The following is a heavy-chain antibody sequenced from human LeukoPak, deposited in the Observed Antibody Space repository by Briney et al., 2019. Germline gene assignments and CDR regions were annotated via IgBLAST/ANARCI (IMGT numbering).Heavy chain of an antibody. D-gene: IGHD3-10*01. CDR3: ARFFFSGSYYYDY. CDR2: INGDGSST. CDR1: RFTFSSHW. J-gene: IGHJ4*02. Sequence: PVGSLRLSCAASRFTFSSHWMHWVRQAPGKGLVWVSRINGDGSSTDYADSVKGRFTISRDNAKNSLYLQMNSLRDEDTAVYYCARFFFSGSYYYDYWGQGTLVSVSS. V-gene: IGHV3-74*01.